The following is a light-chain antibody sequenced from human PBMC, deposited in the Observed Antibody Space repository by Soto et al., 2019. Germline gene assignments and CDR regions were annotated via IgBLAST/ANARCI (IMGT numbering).Light chain of an antibody. Sequence: QSVLTQPPSASGSPGQRVTISCSGNTSNIGSHFVYWYQQLPATAPKLLIVVNNQPPSWPSGVPDRFSCSTSGTSASLTISRLLSEDEATYFGATWGDSLSGWVFGGGTQLTVL. CDR3: ATWGDSLSGWV. J-gene: IGLJ3*02. CDR2: VNN. CDR1: TSNIGSHF. V-gene: IGLV1-47*01.